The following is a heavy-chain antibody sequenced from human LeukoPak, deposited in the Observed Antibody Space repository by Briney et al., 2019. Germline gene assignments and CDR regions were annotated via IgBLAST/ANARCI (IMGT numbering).Heavy chain of an antibody. J-gene: IGHJ3*02. V-gene: IGHV3-48*01. D-gene: IGHD3-22*01. CDR2: ISSSGSTI. CDR1: EFSVGSNY. CDR3: ARDSSGYYPYDAFDI. Sequence: GGSLRLSCAASEFSVGSNYMTWVRQAPGKGLEWVSYISSSGSTIYYADSVKGRFTISRDNAKNSLYLQMNSLRAEDTAVYYCARDSSGYYPYDAFDIWGQWTMVTVSS.